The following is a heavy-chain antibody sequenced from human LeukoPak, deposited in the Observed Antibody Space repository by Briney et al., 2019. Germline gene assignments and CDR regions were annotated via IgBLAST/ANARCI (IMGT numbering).Heavy chain of an antibody. CDR2: ISDSAVYI. CDR3: AKLEVLGYGSGSYSGH. V-gene: IGHV3-23*01. J-gene: IGHJ4*02. CDR1: GFTFSTSP. D-gene: IGHD3-10*01. Sequence: GGSLRLSCAASGFTFSTSPMTWVRQAPGKGLEWVSAISDSAVYIYYADSVKGRFTISRDNSKNTLYLQMNRLRAEDTAVYYCAKLEVLGYGSGSYSGHWGQGTLVTVPS.